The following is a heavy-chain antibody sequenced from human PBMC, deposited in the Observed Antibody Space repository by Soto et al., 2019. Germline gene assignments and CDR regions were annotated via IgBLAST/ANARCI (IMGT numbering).Heavy chain of an antibody. D-gene: IGHD3-9*01. Sequence: GGSLRLSCAASGFTFSNAWMNWVRQAPGKGLEWVGRIKSKTDGGTTDYAAPVKGRFTISRDDSKNTLYLQMNSLKTEDTAVYYCTTDTTLVDWLFDYWGQGTLVTVSS. CDR1: GFTFSNAW. CDR3: TTDTTLVDWLFDY. CDR2: IKSKTDGGTT. J-gene: IGHJ4*02. V-gene: IGHV3-15*07.